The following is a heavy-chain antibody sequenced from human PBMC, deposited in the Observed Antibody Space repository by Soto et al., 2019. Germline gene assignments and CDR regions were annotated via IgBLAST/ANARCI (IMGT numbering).Heavy chain of an antibody. V-gene: IGHV5-51*01. CDR1: GYSFTDSW. D-gene: IGHD2-21*02. J-gene: IGHJ4*02. CDR3: ATSTEVTGIFDY. Sequence: GESLKISCKGSGYSFTDSWIGWVRQMPGKGLEWMGNFYPADPQTKHSPSFIGQVTMSADKSINTAYLQWSSLQASDTAMYYCATSTEVTGIFDYWGQGTQVTVSS. CDR2: FYPADPQT.